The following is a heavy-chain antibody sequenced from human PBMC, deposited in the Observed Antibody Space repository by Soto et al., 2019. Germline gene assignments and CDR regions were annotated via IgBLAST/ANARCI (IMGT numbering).Heavy chain of an antibody. J-gene: IGHJ4*02. V-gene: IGHV1-2*04. CDR2: INPNSGGT. D-gene: IGHD2-8*01. CDR3: ARGVSTVCSNGVCAHNYNLLDY. Sequence: ASVKVSGKASGYTFTGYHIYWVRQAPGQGLEWLGRINPNSGGTYSAQKFQGWVTMTTDTSISTAYLDLGRLKPDDTAVYCCARGVSTVCSNGVCAHNYNLLDYWGQGTPVTVSS. CDR1: GYTFTGYH.